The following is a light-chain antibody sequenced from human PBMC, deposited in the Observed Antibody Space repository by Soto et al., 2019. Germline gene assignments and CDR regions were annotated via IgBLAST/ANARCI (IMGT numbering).Light chain of an antibody. V-gene: IGLV1-44*01. Sequence: QLVLTQPPSASGTPGQRVTISCSGSSSNIGSNTVNWYQQLPGTAPKLLIYSHNQRPSGVPDRFSGSKSGTSASLAISGLQSEDEADYCCAAWDDSLNGYVFGTGTKLTVL. J-gene: IGLJ1*01. CDR2: SHN. CDR1: SSNIGSNT. CDR3: AAWDDSLNGYV.